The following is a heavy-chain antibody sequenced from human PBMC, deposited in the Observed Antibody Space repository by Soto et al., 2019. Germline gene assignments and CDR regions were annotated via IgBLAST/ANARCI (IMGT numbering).Heavy chain of an antibody. J-gene: IGHJ6*02. CDR1: GFTFSSYA. D-gene: IGHD4-17*01. CDR2: ISGSGGST. Sequence: GGSLRLSCAASGFTFSSYAMSWVRQAPGKGLEWVSAISGSGGSTYYADSVKGRFTISRDNSKNTLYLQMNSLGAEDTAVYYCAKAVGDYGDYVYYYYGMDVWGQGTTVTVSS. CDR3: AKAVGDYGDYVYYYYGMDV. V-gene: IGHV3-23*01.